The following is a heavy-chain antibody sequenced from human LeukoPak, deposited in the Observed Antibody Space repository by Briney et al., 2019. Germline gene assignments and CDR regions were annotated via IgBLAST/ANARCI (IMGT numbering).Heavy chain of an antibody. V-gene: IGHV3-30-3*01. D-gene: IGHD1-26*01. CDR2: ISFDGNNK. Sequence: PGASLRLSCAASGFTFSTYARHWVRQAPGKGLEWVTVISFDGNNKYYADSVRGRFTISRDNSKNTVYLQMNSLRTEDTAIYYCAKDRAPGGNYYDFSDWGQGTLVTVSS. CDR1: GFTFSTYA. CDR3: AKDRAPGGNYYDFSD. J-gene: IGHJ4*02.